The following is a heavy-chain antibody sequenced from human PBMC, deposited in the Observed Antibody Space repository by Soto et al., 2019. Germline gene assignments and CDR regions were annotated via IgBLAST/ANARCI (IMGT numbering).Heavy chain of an antibody. CDR1: GFTFSSYG. V-gene: IGHV3-33*01. CDR2: IWYDGSNK. Sequence: QVQLVESGGGVVQPGRSLRLSCAASGFTFSSYGTHWVRQAPGKGLEWVAVIWYDGSNKYYADSVKGRFTISSDNSKNTLYLQMNSLRGEDTAVYYCARDRQQLVRNYDDYGMDVWGQGTTVTVSS. D-gene: IGHD6-13*01. J-gene: IGHJ6*02. CDR3: ARDRQQLVRNYDDYGMDV.